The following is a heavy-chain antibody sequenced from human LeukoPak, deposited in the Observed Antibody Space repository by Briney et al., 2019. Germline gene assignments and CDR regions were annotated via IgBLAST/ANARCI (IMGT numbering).Heavy chain of an antibody. D-gene: IGHD2/OR15-2a*01. CDR2: INNDGSTT. V-gene: IGHV3-74*01. CDR3: ARTKFKSSRTNNWFDP. CDR1: GFTFSSFW. Sequence: GGSLRLSCAASGFTFSSFWMHWVRQAPGKGPVWVSRINNDGSTTSYADSVKGRFTISRDNSKNTLYLQMNSLRAEDTAVYYCARTKFKSSRTNNWFDPWGQGTLVTVSS. J-gene: IGHJ5*02.